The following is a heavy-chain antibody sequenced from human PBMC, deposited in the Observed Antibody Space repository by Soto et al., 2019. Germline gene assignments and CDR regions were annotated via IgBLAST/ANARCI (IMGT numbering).Heavy chain of an antibody. CDR3: ARASSWYTYYFDY. CDR2: IYYSGST. CDR1: GGSISSYY. V-gene: IGHV4-59*01. D-gene: IGHD6-13*01. J-gene: IGHJ4*02. Sequence: QVQLQESGPGLVKPSETLSLTCTVSGGSISSYYWSWIRQPLGKGLEWIGYIYYSGSTNYNPSLKSRVTISVDTSKNQFSLKLSSVTAADTAVYYCARASSWYTYYFDYWGQGTLVTVSS.